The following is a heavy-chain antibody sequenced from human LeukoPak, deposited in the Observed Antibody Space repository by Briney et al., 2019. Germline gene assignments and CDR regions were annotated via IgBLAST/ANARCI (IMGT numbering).Heavy chain of an antibody. CDR2: INSDGSST. Sequence: GGALRLSCAASGFTFSSYWMHWVRQAPGKGLVWVSRINSDGSSTTYADSVKGRFTISRDNAKNTLYLQMNSLRAEDTAVYYCARTGPVYCSGTSCLRFDYWGQGTLATVSS. CDR1: GFTFSSYW. J-gene: IGHJ4*02. CDR3: ARTGPVYCSGTSCLRFDY. V-gene: IGHV3-74*01. D-gene: IGHD2-2*01.